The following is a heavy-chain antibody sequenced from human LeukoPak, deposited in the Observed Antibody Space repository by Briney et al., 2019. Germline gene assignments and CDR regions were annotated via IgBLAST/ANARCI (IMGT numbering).Heavy chain of an antibody. Sequence: PGGSLRLSCAASGFTFSSYGMHWVRQAPGKGLEWVAFIRYDGSNKYYADSVKGRFTISRDNSKNTLYLQMNSLRAEDTAVYYCAKDPGIAVAAYFDYWGQGTLVTVSS. J-gene: IGHJ4*02. D-gene: IGHD6-19*01. CDR1: GFTFSSYG. V-gene: IGHV3-30*02. CDR2: IRYDGSNK. CDR3: AKDPGIAVAAYFDY.